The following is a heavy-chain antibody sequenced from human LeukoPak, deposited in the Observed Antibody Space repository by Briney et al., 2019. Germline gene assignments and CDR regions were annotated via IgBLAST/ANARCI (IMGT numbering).Heavy chain of an antibody. CDR3: AHSSGYYGK. D-gene: IGHD3-22*01. CDR2: IRGSGDDT. CDR1: GFTFTNYA. V-gene: IGHV3-23*01. Sequence: GGSLRLSCVASGFTFTNYAMSWLRQAPGKGLEWVSAIRGSGDDTYYADSVKGRFTTSRDNSKNTVYLQMNSLRADDTAVYYCAHSSGYYGKWGQGTLVTVSS. J-gene: IGHJ4*02.